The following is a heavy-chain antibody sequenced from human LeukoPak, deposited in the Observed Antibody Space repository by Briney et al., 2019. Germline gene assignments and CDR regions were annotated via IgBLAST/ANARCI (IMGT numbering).Heavy chain of an antibody. J-gene: IGHJ4*02. CDR3: AREGSITMIVVVTTRGYFDY. D-gene: IGHD3-22*01. V-gene: IGHV3-30-3*01. CDR1: GFTFSSYA. CDR2: ISYDGSNK. Sequence: GGSLRLSCAASGFTFSSYAMHWVRQAPGKGLEWVAVISYDGSNKYYADSVKGRFTISRDNSKNTLYLQMNSLRAEDTAVYYCAREGSITMIVVVTTRGYFDYWGQGTLVTVSS.